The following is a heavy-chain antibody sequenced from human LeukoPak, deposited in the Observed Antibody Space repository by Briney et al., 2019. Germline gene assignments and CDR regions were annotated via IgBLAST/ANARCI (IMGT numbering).Heavy chain of an antibody. Sequence: GGSLRLSCVASGFTFSSYEMNWVRQAPGEGLEWGSYIHNVVSSTYYADSLKGRFTISRDNRKNSLHLQMNRLTVQDPAVYYFARWTRVTSSPLWYFDLWGRGTLVTVSS. J-gene: IGHJ2*01. D-gene: IGHD2-21*02. CDR3: ARWTRVTSSPLWYFDL. CDR2: IHNVVSST. CDR1: GFTFSSYE. V-gene: IGHV3-48*03.